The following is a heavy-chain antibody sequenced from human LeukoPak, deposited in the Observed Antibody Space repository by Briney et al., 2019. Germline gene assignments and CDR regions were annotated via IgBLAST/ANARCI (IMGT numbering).Heavy chain of an antibody. V-gene: IGHV4-34*01. CDR3: ARGGRVVPVAIGVASRRQKWLAP. CDR1: GGSFSGYY. D-gene: IGHD2-2*02. J-gene: IGHJ5*02. CDR2: INHSGST. Sequence: SETLSLTCAVYGGSFSGYYWSWIRQPPGKGLEWVGEINHSGSTNYNPSLKSRVTISEDTSNNQFCLLLSSVTAAEPAVYYRARGGRVVPVAIGVASRRQKWLAPGGGGPLVTVP.